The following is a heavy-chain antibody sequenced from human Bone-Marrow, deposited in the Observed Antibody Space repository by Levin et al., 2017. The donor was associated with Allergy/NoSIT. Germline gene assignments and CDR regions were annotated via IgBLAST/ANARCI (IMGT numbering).Heavy chain of an antibody. Sequence: GGSLRLSCAASGFTFSSYAMHWVRQAPGKGLEWVAVISYDGSNKYYADSVKGRFTISRDNSKNTLYLQMNSLRAEDTAVYYCARDGEMVGAQDAFDIWGQGTMVTVSS. CDR1: GFTFSSYA. CDR2: ISYDGSNK. V-gene: IGHV3-30-3*01. J-gene: IGHJ3*02. D-gene: IGHD1-26*01. CDR3: ARDGEMVGAQDAFDI.